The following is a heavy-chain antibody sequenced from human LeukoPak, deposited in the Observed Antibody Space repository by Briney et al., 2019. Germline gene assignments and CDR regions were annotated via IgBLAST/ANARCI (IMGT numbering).Heavy chain of an antibody. D-gene: IGHD3-3*01. Sequence: PGGSLRLSCAASGFTFSSYAMSWVRQAPGKGLEWVAVIAYDDTNKFYAESVKGRFTICRDNSKNTLCLQMSSLRIEDAAVYYCVRGVAYFDVWSGHFGELDYWGQGTLVTVSS. CDR3: VRGVAYFDVWSGHFGELDY. V-gene: IGHV3-30*04. CDR2: IAYDDTNK. CDR1: GFTFSSYA. J-gene: IGHJ4*02.